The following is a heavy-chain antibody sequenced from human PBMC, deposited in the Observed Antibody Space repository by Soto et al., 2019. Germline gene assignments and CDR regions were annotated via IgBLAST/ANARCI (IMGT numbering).Heavy chain of an antibody. J-gene: IGHJ4*02. Sequence: GGSLRLSCAASGFTFSSYWMSWVRQAPGKGLEWVANIKQDGGETYYVDSVKGRFTISRDNAKNSLYLQMNSLRAEDTAVYFCARDGGELGFDYWGQGTLVTVSS. CDR1: GFTFSSYW. CDR2: IKQDGGET. CDR3: ARDGGELGFDY. V-gene: IGHV3-7*03. D-gene: IGHD7-27*01.